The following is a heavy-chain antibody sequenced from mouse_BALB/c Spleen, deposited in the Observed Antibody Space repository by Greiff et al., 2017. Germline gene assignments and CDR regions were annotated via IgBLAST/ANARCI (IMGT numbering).Heavy chain of an antibody. CDR2: INPYNDGT. V-gene: IGHV1-14*01. D-gene: IGHD1-1*01. Sequence: VHVKQSGPELVKPGASVKMSCKASGYTFTSYVMHWVKQKPGQGLEWIGYINPYNDGTKYNEKFKGKATLTSDKSSSTAYMELSSLTSEDSAVYYCAREDGTYYYGSSYGFAYWGQGTLVTVSA. J-gene: IGHJ3*01. CDR1: GYTFTSYV. CDR3: AREDGTYYYGSSYGFAY.